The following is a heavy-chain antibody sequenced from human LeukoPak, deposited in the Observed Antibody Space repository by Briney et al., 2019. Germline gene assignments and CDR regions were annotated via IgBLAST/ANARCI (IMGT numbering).Heavy chain of an antibody. CDR2: ISSSGSTI. Sequence: GGSLRLSCAASGFTFSSYGMHWVRQAPGKGLEWVSYISSSGSTIYYADSVKGRFTISRDNAKNSLYLQMNSLRAEDTAVYYCARDFHTQWFGELPAPVDYWGQGTLVTVSS. V-gene: IGHV3-48*04. CDR3: ARDFHTQWFGELPAPVDY. D-gene: IGHD3-10*01. CDR1: GFTFSSYG. J-gene: IGHJ4*02.